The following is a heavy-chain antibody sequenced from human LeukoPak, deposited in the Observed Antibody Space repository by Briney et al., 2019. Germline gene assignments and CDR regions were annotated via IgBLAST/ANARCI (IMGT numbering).Heavy chain of an antibody. CDR2: ISKDGSDK. Sequence: GGSLRLSCAASGFAFSDYAMHWVRQAPGKGAEWVAVISKDGSDKYYPGSVRGRFTISRDNSKNTIYLQMDSLRAEDTAIYYCARDYWWNYDYWGQGTLVTVSS. CDR1: GFAFSDYA. V-gene: IGHV3-30-3*01. D-gene: IGHD1-7*01. CDR3: ARDYWWNYDY. J-gene: IGHJ4*02.